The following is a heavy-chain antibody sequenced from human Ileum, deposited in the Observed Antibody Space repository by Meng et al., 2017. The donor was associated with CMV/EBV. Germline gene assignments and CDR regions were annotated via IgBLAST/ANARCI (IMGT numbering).Heavy chain of an antibody. D-gene: IGHD2/OR15-2a*01. V-gene: IGHV3-7*01. CDR1: GFTFDKYW. Sequence: GGSLRLSFAASGFTFDKYWMTWVRQAPGKGLEWVANIKQDGSEKNYVDSVKGRFTISRDNSNNSVYLQMSSLRAEDTSVYYCARWGGEKSTSGFDYWGQGTLVTVSS. J-gene: IGHJ4*02. CDR3: ARWGGEKSTSGFDY. CDR2: IKQDGSEK.